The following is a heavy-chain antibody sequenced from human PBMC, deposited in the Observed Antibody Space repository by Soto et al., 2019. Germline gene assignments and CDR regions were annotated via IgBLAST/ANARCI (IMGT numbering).Heavy chain of an antibody. CDR1: GFTFSSYG. Sequence: QVQLVESGGGVVQPGRSLRLSCAASGFTFSSYGMHWVRQAPGKGLEWVAVISYDGSNKYYADSVKGRFTISRDNAKTSLYLQMKSLRAEDTDVYYCAKGPSNGDYAGYFDLWGRGTLVTVSS. J-gene: IGHJ2*01. CDR2: ISYDGSNK. CDR3: AKGPSNGDYAGYFDL. D-gene: IGHD2-8*01. V-gene: IGHV3-30*18.